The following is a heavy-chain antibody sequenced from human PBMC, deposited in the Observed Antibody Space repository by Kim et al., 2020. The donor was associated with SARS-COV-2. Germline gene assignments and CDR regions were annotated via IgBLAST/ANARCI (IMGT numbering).Heavy chain of an antibody. CDR2: IKKDGTEK. D-gene: IGHD3-16*01. CDR3: ARDWARLFDY. J-gene: IGHJ4*02. V-gene: IGHV3-7*01. Sequence: GGSLRLSCIASGFTISNYWMAWVRQAPGKGLEWVASIKKDGTEKYYVDSVKGRFTISRDNAKNSLYLQMNSLRAEDAAVYYCARDWARLFDYWGQGTLVTVSS. CDR1: GFTISNYW.